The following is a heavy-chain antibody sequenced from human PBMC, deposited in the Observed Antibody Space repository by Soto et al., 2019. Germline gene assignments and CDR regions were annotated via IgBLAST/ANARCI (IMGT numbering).Heavy chain of an antibody. D-gene: IGHD3-10*01. CDR2: ISSSSSTI. CDR1: GFSFSTYS. CDR3: ARDRVSGIYYYDAFDI. V-gene: IGHV3-48*01. Sequence: EVQLVESGGGLVQPGGSLRLYCAASGFSFSTYSMNWVRQAPGKGLEWVSYISSSSSTIYHADSVKGRFTISRDNAKNSLYLQMNSLRAEDTAVYYCARDRVSGIYYYDAFDIWGQGTMVTVSS. J-gene: IGHJ3*02.